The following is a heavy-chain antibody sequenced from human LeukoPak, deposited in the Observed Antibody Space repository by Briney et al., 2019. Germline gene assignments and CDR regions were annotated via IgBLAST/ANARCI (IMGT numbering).Heavy chain of an antibody. CDR2: TYYSGST. Sequence: SETLSLTCTVSGGSISSSSYYWGWIRQPPGKGLEWIGSTYYSGSTYYNPSLKCRVTISVDTSKNQFSLKLSSVTAADTAVYYCARHPRAGSSNYFDYWGQGTLVTVSS. D-gene: IGHD6-19*01. CDR3: ARHPRAGSSNYFDY. V-gene: IGHV4-39*01. CDR1: GGSISSSSYY. J-gene: IGHJ4*02.